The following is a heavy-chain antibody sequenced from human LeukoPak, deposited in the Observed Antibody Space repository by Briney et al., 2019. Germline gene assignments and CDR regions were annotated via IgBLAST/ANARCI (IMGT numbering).Heavy chain of an antibody. D-gene: IGHD1-26*01. V-gene: IGHV3-21*01. CDR2: ISSSSYI. CDR3: ARARSGSYNWFDP. Sequence: GGSLRLSCAASGFTFSSYSMNWVRQAPGKGLEWVSSISSSSYIYYADSVKGRFTISRDNAKNSLYLQMNSLRAEDTAVYYCARARSGSYNWFDPWGQGTLVTVSS. CDR1: GFTFSSYS. J-gene: IGHJ5*02.